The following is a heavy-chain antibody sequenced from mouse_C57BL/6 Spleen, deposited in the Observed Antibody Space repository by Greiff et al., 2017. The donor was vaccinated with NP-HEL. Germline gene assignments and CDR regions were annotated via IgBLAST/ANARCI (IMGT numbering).Heavy chain of an antibody. J-gene: IGHJ2*01. CDR3: ARGAPYYSNPFYFDY. CDR2: IYPGDGDT. D-gene: IGHD2-5*01. CDR1: GYAFSSYW. Sequence: QVQLQQSGAELVKPGASVKISCKASGYAFSSYWMNWVKQRPGTGLELIGQIYPGDGDTNYNGKFKGKATLTADKSSSTAYMQLSSLTSEDSAVYFCARGAPYYSNPFYFDYWGQGTTRTVAS. V-gene: IGHV1-80*01.